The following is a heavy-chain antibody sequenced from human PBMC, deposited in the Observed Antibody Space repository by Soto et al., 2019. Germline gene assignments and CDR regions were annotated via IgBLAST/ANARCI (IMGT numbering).Heavy chain of an antibody. D-gene: IGHD6-19*01. J-gene: IGHJ4*02. V-gene: IGHV3-30-3*01. CDR1: GFTFSSYA. Sequence: GGSLRLSCAASGFTFSSYAMHWVRQAPGKGLEWVAVISYDGSNKYYADSVKGRFTISRDNSKNTLYLQMNSLRAEDTAVYYCARDWWLVLQLDYWGQGTLVTVYS. CDR3: ARDWWLVLQLDY. CDR2: ISYDGSNK.